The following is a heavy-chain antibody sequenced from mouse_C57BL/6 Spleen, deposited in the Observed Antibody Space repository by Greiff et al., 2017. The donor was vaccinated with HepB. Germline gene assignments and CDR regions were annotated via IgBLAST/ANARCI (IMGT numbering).Heavy chain of an antibody. CDR2: IYPGDGDT. CDR1: GYAFSSSW. V-gene: IGHV1-82*01. J-gene: IGHJ2*01. Sequence: QVQLKESGPELVKPGASVKISCKASGYAFSSSWMNWVKQRPGKGLEWIGRIYPGDGDTNYNGKFKGKATLTADKSSSTAYMQLSSLTSEDSAVYFCASSSYNYFDYWGKAPLSQSPQ. CDR3: ASSSYNYFDY. D-gene: IGHD1-1*01.